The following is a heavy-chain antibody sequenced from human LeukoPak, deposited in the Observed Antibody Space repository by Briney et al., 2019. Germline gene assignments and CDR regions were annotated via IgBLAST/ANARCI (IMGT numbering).Heavy chain of an antibody. V-gene: IGHV5-51*01. CDR3: ARHYHVAWFGY. CDR1: GFDFTAYG. D-gene: IGHD3-16*02. J-gene: IGHJ4*02. CDR2: ICPGDSNT. Sequence: GASLKTSNTCSGFDFTAYGIALVRQTPGEGLECMANICPGDSNTRYNPSFPVQVTMSANTAITAVYLQWSGLKASDTAMCYCARHYHVAWFGYWGQGSLVTVSS.